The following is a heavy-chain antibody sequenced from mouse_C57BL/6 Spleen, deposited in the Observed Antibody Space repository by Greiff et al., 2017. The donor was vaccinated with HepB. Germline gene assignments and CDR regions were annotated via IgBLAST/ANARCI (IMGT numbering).Heavy chain of an antibody. CDR1: GFTFSDYY. CDR2: ISNGGGST. J-gene: IGHJ1*03. V-gene: IGHV5-12*01. Sequence: EVQRVESGGGLVQPGGSLKLSCAASGFTFSDYYMYWVRQTPEKRLEWVAYISNGGGSTYYPDTVKGRFTISRDNAKNTLYLQMSRLKSEDTAMYYCTGSTMSTTGDWYFDVWGTGTTVTVSS. CDR3: TGSTMSTTGDWYFDV. D-gene: IGHD2-4*01.